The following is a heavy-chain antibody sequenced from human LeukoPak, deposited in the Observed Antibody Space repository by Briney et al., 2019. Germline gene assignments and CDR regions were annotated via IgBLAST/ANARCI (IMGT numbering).Heavy chain of an antibody. CDR1: GGSISSSSYY. CDR3: ARPRRDYVWGSYRPPSLIDH. D-gene: IGHD3-16*02. V-gene: IGHV4-39*01. CDR2: IYYSGST. Sequence: SETLSLTXTVSGGSISSSSYYWGWIGQPPGKGLEWIGSIYYSGSTYYNPSLKSRVTISVDTSKNQFSLKLSSVTAADTAVYYCARPRRDYVWGSYRPPSLIDHWGQGTLVTVSS. J-gene: IGHJ4*02.